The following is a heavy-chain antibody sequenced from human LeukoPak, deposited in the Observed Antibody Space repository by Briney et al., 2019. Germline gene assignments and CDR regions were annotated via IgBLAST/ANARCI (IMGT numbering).Heavy chain of an antibody. V-gene: IGHV3-23*01. D-gene: IGHD1-26*01. Sequence: GGSLRLSCAGSGFTFSSYWMHWVRQAPGKGLEWVSATSGSGGSTYYADSVKGRFTISRDNSKNTLYLQMNSLRAEDTAVYYCAKDTIGSYYRYYFDYWGQGTLVTVSS. CDR2: TSGSGGST. CDR3: AKDTIGSYYRYYFDY. J-gene: IGHJ4*02. CDR1: GFTFSSYW.